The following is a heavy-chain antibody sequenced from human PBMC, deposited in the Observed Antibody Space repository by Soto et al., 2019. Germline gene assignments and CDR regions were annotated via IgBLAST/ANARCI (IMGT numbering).Heavy chain of an antibody. CDR2: INEDSTYI. CDR3: VRDLGRYFRVGYMDV. Sequence: EVQLVESGGGLVKPGGSLRLSCAASGFTFNAYSMNWVRQAPGKGLEWVSSINEDSTYIYYAASLRGRFTISRDNAKNSLYLQMNSLRAEDTAVYYCVRDLGRYFRVGYMDVWGDGATVTVSS. V-gene: IGHV3-21*02. D-gene: IGHD3-9*01. J-gene: IGHJ6*03. CDR1: GFTFNAYS.